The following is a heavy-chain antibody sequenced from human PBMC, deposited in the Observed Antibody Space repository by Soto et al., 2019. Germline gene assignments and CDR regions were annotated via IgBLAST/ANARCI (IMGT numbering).Heavy chain of an antibody. D-gene: IGHD5-18*01. V-gene: IGHV3-30*18. J-gene: IGHJ4*02. CDR3: AKRPDTAMAHIDY. CDR1: GFTFSSYG. Sequence: QVQLVESGGGVVQPGRSLRLSCAASGFTFSSYGMHWVRQAPGKGLGWVALISYDGSNKYYADSVKGRFTISRDNSKNTLYLQMNSLRAEDTAVYYCAKRPDTAMAHIDYWGQGTLVTVSS. CDR2: ISYDGSNK.